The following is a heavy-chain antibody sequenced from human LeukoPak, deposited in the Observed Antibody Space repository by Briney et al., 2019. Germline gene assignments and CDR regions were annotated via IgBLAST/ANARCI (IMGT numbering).Heavy chain of an antibody. CDR1: GGSVSSGSYY. D-gene: IGHD3-22*01. CDR2: IYYSGST. CDR3: ARVVTTYYYDSSGDYFDY. Sequence: SETLSLTCTVSGGSVSSGSYYWSWIRQPPGKGLEWFGYIYYSGSTNYNPSLKSRVTISVDTSKNQFSLKLSSVTAADTAVYYCARVVTTYYYDSSGDYFDYWGQGTLVTVSS. J-gene: IGHJ4*02. V-gene: IGHV4-61*01.